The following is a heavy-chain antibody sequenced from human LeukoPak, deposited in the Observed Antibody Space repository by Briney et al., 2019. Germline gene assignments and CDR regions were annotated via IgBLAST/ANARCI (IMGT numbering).Heavy chain of an antibody. CDR1: GYSFTSYW. D-gene: IGHD2-2*01. J-gene: IGHJ3*02. CDR3: ARQTIVVVPVADDAFDI. Sequence: VESLKISCKGSGYSFTSYWIGWVRQMPGKGLEWMGIIYPGDSDTRYSPSFQGQVTISADKSISTAYLQWSSLKASDTAMYYCARQTIVVVPVADDAFDIWGQGTIVTVSS. CDR2: IYPGDSDT. V-gene: IGHV5-51*01.